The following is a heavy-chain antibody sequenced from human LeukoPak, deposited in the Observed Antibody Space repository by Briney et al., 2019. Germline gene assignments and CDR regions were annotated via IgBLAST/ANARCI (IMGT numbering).Heavy chain of an antibody. D-gene: IGHD1-26*01. J-gene: IGHJ4*02. CDR1: GGSISSSNW. CDR2: IYHSGST. CDR3: ARGIVRGSVAY. Sequence: SETLSLTCAVSGGSISSSNWWSWVRQPPGKGLEWIGEIYHSGSTNYNPSLKSRVTISVDTSKNQISLNLSSVTAADTALYYCARGIVRGSVAYWGQGTLVTVSS. V-gene: IGHV4-4*02.